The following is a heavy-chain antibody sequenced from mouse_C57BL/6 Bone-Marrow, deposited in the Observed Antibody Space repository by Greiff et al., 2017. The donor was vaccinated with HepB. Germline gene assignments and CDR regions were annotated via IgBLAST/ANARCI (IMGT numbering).Heavy chain of an antibody. J-gene: IGHJ3*01. Sequence: VQLQQSGPGLVKPSQSLSLTCSVTGYSITSGYYWNWIRQFPGNKLEWMGYISYDGSNNYNPSLKNRISITRDTSKNQFFLKLNSVTTEDTATYYCARGRLRPGSWFAYWGQGTLVTVSA. D-gene: IGHD2-4*01. CDR2: ISYDGSN. V-gene: IGHV3-6*01. CDR1: GYSITSGYY. CDR3: ARGRLRPGSWFAY.